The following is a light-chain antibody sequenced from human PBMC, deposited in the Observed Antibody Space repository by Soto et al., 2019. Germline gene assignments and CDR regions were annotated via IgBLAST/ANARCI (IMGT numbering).Light chain of an antibody. J-gene: IGKJ3*01. CDR3: QQSYSTPLIT. CDR2: KAS. V-gene: IGKV1-5*03. Sequence: DIQMTQSPSTLSASVGDRVTITCRASQSISDWLAWYQQKPGQAPKLLIYKASSLESGVPSRFSGSGSGTDFTLTISSLQPEDFATYYCQQSYSTPLITFGPGTKVDIK. CDR1: QSISDW.